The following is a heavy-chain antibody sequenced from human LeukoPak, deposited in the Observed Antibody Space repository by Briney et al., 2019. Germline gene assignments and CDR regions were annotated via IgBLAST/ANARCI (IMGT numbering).Heavy chain of an antibody. CDR1: GYTFTSYG. Sequence: GASVKVSCKSSGYTFTSYGISWVRQAPGQGRDWMGWISAYNGNTNYAQKLQGRVTMTTDTSRSTAYMELRSLRSDDTAVYSCARHEGDGSGRYWGQGTLVTVSS. CDR2: ISAYNGNT. V-gene: IGHV1-18*01. J-gene: IGHJ4*02. CDR3: ARHEGDGSGRY. D-gene: IGHD3-10*01.